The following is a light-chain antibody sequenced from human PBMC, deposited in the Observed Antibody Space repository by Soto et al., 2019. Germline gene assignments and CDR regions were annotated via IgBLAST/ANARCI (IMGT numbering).Light chain of an antibody. V-gene: IGKV3-20*01. CDR2: DAS. J-gene: IGKJ5*01. CDR3: QQYKNWPL. CDR1: QSVSSSY. Sequence: EIVLTQSPGTLSLSPGERATLSCRASQSVSSSYLAWYQQKPGQAPRLLIYDASSRATGIPDRFSGSGSGTEFTLTISRLEPEDFAVYYCQQYKNWPLFGQGTRLEIK.